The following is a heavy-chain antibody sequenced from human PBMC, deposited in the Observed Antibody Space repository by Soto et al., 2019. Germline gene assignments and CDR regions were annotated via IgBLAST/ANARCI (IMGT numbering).Heavy chain of an antibody. CDR2: ISGSGAGT. J-gene: IGHJ5*02. CDR3: AAGGSTWFDP. D-gene: IGHD2-2*01. Sequence: PGGSLRLSCAASGFTFSSYAMSWVRQAPGKGLEWVSTISGSGAGTYYADSVKGRCTISRDNSKDTLYFQMNSLRPEDTAVYHCAAGGSTWFDPWGQGTLVTVSS. V-gene: IGHV3-23*01. CDR1: GFTFSSYA.